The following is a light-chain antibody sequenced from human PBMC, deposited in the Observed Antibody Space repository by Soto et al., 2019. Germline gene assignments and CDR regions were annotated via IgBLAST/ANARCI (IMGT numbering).Light chain of an antibody. V-gene: IGKV1-5*03. J-gene: IGKJ1*01. CDR2: KAS. CDR3: QQYNSYWT. Sequence: DIQMTQSPSTLSASVGDRVTITCRASQSISSXXPWYXQKPGKAPKLLIYKASSLESGVPSRFSGSGSGTEFTLTISSLQPDDFATYYCQQYNSYWTFGQGTKVEIK. CDR1: QSISSX.